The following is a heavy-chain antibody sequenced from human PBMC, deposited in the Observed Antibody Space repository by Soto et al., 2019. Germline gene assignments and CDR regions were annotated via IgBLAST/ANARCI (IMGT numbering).Heavy chain of an antibody. CDR3: AKDTYYYSSRGYYVFDS. CDR2: ISHDGSKT. J-gene: IGHJ4*02. Sequence: QVQLVESGGGVVQPGSSLRLSCAASGFTFNSYGIHWVRHAPGKGLEWVAVISHDGSKTNYADSGMGRVTISRDNSKDTVYLQIHSLSAKDTAVYYCAKDTYYYSSRGYYVFDSWAQGSQVTVSS. CDR1: GFTFNSYG. V-gene: IGHV3-30*18. D-gene: IGHD3-22*01.